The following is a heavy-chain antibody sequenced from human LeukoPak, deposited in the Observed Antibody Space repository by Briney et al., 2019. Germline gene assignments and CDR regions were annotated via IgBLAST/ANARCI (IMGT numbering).Heavy chain of an antibody. D-gene: IGHD3-22*01. V-gene: IGHV3-23*01. Sequence: GGSLRLSCAASGFTFSSYAMSWVRQAPGKGLEWVSAISGSGGSTYYADSVKGRFTISRDNSKNTLYLQMNSLRAEDTAVYYCAEDSYYYDSSGFYFFDYWGQGTLVTVSS. CDR1: GFTFSSYA. CDR2: ISGSGGST. J-gene: IGHJ4*02. CDR3: AEDSYYYDSSGFYFFDY.